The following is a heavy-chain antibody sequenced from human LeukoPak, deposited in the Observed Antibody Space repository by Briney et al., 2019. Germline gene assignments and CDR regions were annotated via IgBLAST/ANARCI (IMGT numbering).Heavy chain of an antibody. J-gene: IGHJ4*02. D-gene: IGHD3-10*01. CDR3: AREFQLLWFGELSFYFDY. CDR2: IYTSGST. Sequence: SSQTLSLTCTVSGGSISSGSYYWSWIRQPAGKGLEWIGRIYTSGSTNYNPSLKSRVTISVDTSKNQFSLKLSSVTAADTAVYYCAREFQLLWFGELSFYFDYWGQGTLVTVSP. V-gene: IGHV4-61*02. CDR1: GGSISSGSYY.